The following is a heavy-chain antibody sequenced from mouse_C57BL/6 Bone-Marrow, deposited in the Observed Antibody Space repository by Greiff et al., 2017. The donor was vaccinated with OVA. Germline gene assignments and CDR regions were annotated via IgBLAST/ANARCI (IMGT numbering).Heavy chain of an antibody. CDR1: GYTFPSSW. CDR3: ARSWLLRDWYFDV. Sequence: VQLQQPGAELVKPGASVKLSCKASGYTFPSSWMHWVKQRPGRGLEWIGRIDPNSGGTKYNEKFKSKATLTVDKPSSTAYMQLSSLTSEDSAVYYCARSWLLRDWYFDVWGTGTTVTVSS. J-gene: IGHJ1*03. V-gene: IGHV1-72*01. D-gene: IGHD2-3*01. CDR2: IDPNSGGT.